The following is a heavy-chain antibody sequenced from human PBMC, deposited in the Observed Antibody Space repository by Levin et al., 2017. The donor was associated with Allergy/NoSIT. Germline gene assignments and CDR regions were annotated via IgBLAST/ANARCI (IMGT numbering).Heavy chain of an antibody. CDR3: ARLLTGYYLVFGYYYYYGMDV. D-gene: IGHD3-9*01. CDR2: ISSSSSTI. J-gene: IGHJ6*02. V-gene: IGHV3-48*02. Sequence: GGSLRLSCAASGFTFSSYSMNWVRQAPGKGLEWVSYISSSSSTIYYADSVKGRFTISRDNAKNSLYLQMNSLRDEDTAVYYCARLLTGYYLVFGYYYYYGMDVWGQGTTVTVSS. CDR1: GFTFSSYS.